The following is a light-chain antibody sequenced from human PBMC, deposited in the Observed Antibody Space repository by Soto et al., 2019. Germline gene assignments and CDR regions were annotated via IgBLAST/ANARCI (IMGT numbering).Light chain of an antibody. Sequence: QSALTQPASVSGSPGQSNTISCTGTSSDVGSYNIVSWYQQHPGKAPKLMIFEVTKRPSGVSSRFSGSKSDNTASLTISGLQTEDEADYYCCSYAGSSTHYVFGTGTKLTVL. CDR3: CSYAGSSTHYV. CDR1: SSDVGSYNI. V-gene: IGLV2-23*02. J-gene: IGLJ1*01. CDR2: EVT.